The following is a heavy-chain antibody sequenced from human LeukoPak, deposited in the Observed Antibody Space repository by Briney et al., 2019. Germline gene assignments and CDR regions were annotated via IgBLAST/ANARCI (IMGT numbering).Heavy chain of an antibody. Sequence: SETLSLTCSVSGGSITDTNYYWAWIRQPPGKGLEWIANIYYTGTTYYNPSLKSRVTISVDTSKNQFSLKLSSVTAADTAVYYCARDIAAAQDWGQGTLVTVSP. CDR1: GGSITDTNYY. CDR2: IYYTGTT. D-gene: IGHD6-13*01. V-gene: IGHV4-39*07. J-gene: IGHJ4*02. CDR3: ARDIAAAQD.